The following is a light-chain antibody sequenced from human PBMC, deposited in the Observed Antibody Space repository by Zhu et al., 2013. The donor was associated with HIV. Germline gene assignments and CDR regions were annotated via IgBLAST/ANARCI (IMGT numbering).Light chain of an antibody. CDR1: QGIDRY. Sequence: DIQLTQSPSFLSASVGDRVTITCRATQGIDRYLAWYQQKPGKAPKLLIYAASSLQRDVPSRFRGSGSGTDFTLTITNLQPDDSATYYCQQSDNFPLTFGGGTKVEIK. CDR3: QQSDNFPLT. V-gene: IGKV1-9*01. J-gene: IGKJ4*01. CDR2: AAS.